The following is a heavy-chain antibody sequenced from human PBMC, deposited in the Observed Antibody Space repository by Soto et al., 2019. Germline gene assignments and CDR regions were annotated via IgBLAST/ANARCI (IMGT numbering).Heavy chain of an antibody. CDR3: ASTYSTSWYWFDP. J-gene: IGHJ5*02. V-gene: IGHV2-26*04. CDR1: GFSLSNAGLG. CDR2: IFSNDEK. D-gene: IGHD6-13*01. Sequence: QVTVKESGPVLVKPTETLTLTCTVSGFSLSNAGLGVSWIRQPPGKALEWLAHIFSNDEKSYSTSLKSRLTNPKDTSKSQVVLNMTNMDPVDTATYYCASTYSTSWYWFDPWGQGTLVTVSS.